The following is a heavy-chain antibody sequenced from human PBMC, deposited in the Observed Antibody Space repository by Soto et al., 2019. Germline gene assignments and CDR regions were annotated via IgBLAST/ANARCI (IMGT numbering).Heavy chain of an antibody. J-gene: IGHJ4*02. V-gene: IGHV2-5*02. CDR2: IYWDDDK. Sequence: SGPTLVHPTQTLTLTCTFSGFSLSTSGVGVCWVRHPPVKALEGLALIYWDDDKRYSPSLKIRLNITKDTSKNQVVLTMTNMEPVDTATYYCAHNVVETYYFHXWGQGTLVTVSX. CDR1: GFSLSTSGVG. CDR3: AHNVVETYYFHX. D-gene: IGHD2-15*01.